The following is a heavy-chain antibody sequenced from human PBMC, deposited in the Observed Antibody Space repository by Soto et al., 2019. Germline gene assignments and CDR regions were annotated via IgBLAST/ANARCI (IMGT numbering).Heavy chain of an antibody. CDR2: INPDTGGA. Sequence: QVQLVQSGAEVKEPGASVKISCKASGYTFASYHMHWVRQAPGQGLEWMGKINPDTGGAGYAQNFQGRVAVTRDTSANTVYMELSGLRSEDTAVYFCATEGDPRLYAATIFHSWGEGTLVSVSS. V-gene: IGHV1-46*01. CDR1: GYTFASYH. D-gene: IGHD3-16*01. CDR3: ATEGDPRLYAATIFHS. J-gene: IGHJ4*02.